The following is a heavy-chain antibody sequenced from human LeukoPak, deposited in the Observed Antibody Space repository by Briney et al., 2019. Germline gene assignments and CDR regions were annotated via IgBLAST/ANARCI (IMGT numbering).Heavy chain of an antibody. V-gene: IGHV4-59*08. D-gene: IGHD6-19*01. Sequence: PSETLSLTCTVSGGSISSYYWSWIRQPPGKGLEWIGYIYYSGSTNYNPSLKSRVTISVDTSKNQFSLKLSSVTAADTAVYYCARAIAVAGKHDAFDIWGQGTMVTVSS. J-gene: IGHJ3*02. CDR1: GGSISSYY. CDR2: IYYSGST. CDR3: ARAIAVAGKHDAFDI.